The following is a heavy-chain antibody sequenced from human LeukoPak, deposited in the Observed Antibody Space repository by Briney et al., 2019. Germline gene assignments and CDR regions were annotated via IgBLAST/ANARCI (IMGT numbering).Heavy chain of an antibody. CDR2: VNTGNGNT. J-gene: IGHJ4*02. CDR1: EYTFTSYA. Sequence: ASVNVSCKTSEYTFTSYAIHWVRQAPGQRLEWMGWVNTGNGNTKYSQKFQDRVTITRDTSASTAYMELSSLRSEDTAVYYCARGSLASSGWYLADCWGQGTLVTVSS. CDR3: ARGSLASSGWYLADC. V-gene: IGHV1-3*04. D-gene: IGHD6-19*01.